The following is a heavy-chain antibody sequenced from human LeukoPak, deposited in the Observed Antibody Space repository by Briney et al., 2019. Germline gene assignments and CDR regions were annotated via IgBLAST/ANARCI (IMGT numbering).Heavy chain of an antibody. D-gene: IGHD3-3*01. CDR3: ARSDYDLYYYYYMDV. Sequence: GGSLRLSCAASGFTFSSYWMSWVRQAPGKGLEWVANIKQDGSEKYYVDSVKGRFTISRDNAKNSLYLRMNSLRAEDTAVYYCARSDYDLYYYYYMDVWGKGTTVTVSS. CDR2: IKQDGSEK. CDR1: GFTFSSYW. V-gene: IGHV3-7*01. J-gene: IGHJ6*03.